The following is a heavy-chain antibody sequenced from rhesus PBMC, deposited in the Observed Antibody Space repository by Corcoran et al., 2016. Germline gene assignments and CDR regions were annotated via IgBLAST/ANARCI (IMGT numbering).Heavy chain of an antibody. D-gene: IGHD1-44*02. Sequence: QVQLQESGPGLVKPSETLSLTCAVSGGSFSGYSWGWIRQPPGKGLEWIGYISGSSGSTDYNPSLKSRVTISTDTSKNQFSLKLSSVTAADTAVYYCARDRMGGDFDYWGQGVLVTVSS. V-gene: IGHV4-165*01. J-gene: IGHJ4*01. CDR2: ISGSSGST. CDR3: ARDRMGGDFDY. CDR1: GGSFSGYS.